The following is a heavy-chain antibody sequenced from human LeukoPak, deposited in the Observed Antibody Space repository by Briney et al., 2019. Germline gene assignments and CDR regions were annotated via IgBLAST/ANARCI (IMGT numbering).Heavy chain of an antibody. Sequence: ASVKVSCKASGYTFTSYYMHWVRQAPGQGLEWMGWINPNSGGTNYAQKFQGRVAMTRDTSISTAYMELSRLRSDDTAVYYCARDLYDTTADFGYWGQGTLVTVSS. D-gene: IGHD3-22*01. CDR3: ARDLYDTTADFGY. V-gene: IGHV1-2*02. J-gene: IGHJ4*02. CDR1: GYTFTSYY. CDR2: INPNSGGT.